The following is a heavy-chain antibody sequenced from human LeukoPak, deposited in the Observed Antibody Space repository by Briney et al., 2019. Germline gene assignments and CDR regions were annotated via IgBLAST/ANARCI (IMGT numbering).Heavy chain of an antibody. CDR1: GFSFIRYA. CDR3: AKTVGAYWYFDF. J-gene: IGHJ2*01. D-gene: IGHD1-26*01. Sequence: GGSLRLSCATSGFSFIRYAMTWVRQAPGKGLEWVSAIVGGGNITYYADSVKGRFTISRDNSKNTLYLQMNSLRAEDTAVYYCAKTVGAYWYFDFWGRGTLVTVSS. V-gene: IGHV3-23*01. CDR2: IVGGGNIT.